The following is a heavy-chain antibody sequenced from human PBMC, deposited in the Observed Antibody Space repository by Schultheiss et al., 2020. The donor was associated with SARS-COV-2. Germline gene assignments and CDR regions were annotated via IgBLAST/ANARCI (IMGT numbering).Heavy chain of an antibody. D-gene: IGHD3-3*01. V-gene: IGHV3-33*01. CDR1: GFTFSSYG. CDR2: IWYDGSNK. Sequence: GESLKISCAAFGFTFSSYGMHWVRQAPGKGLEWVAVIWYDGSNKYYADSVKGRFTISRDNSKNTLYLQMNSLRAEDTAVYYCARDAGGFLGYWGQGTLVTVSS. J-gene: IGHJ4*02. CDR3: ARDAGGFLGY.